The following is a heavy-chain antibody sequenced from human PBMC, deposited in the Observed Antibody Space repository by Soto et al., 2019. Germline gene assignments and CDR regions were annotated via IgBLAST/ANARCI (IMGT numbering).Heavy chain of an antibody. J-gene: IGHJ2*01. D-gene: IGHD6-19*01. CDR2: IYSGGST. CDR1: GFTVSSNY. V-gene: IGHV3-53*01. Sequence: EVQLEESGGGLIQPGGSLRLSCAASGFTVSSNYMSWVRQAPGKGLEWVSVIYSGGSTYYADSVKGRFTISRDNSKNTLYLQMNSLRAEDTAVYYCARDPGYSSGWGWYFDLWGRGTLVTVSS. CDR3: ARDPGYSSGWGWYFDL.